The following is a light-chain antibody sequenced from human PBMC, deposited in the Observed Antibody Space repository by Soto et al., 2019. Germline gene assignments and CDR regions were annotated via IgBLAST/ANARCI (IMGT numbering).Light chain of an antibody. Sequence: QSALTQPASVSGSPGQSISISCSGASSDIDYTYVSWYQQHPGKAPKLVIYDVTNRPSGISTRFSGSRSGDTASLTISGLQTEDEADYYCSSYTTRKIRVMFGGGTKVTVL. CDR1: SSDIDYTY. V-gene: IGLV2-14*03. CDR3: SSYTTRKIRVM. J-gene: IGLJ3*02. CDR2: DVT.